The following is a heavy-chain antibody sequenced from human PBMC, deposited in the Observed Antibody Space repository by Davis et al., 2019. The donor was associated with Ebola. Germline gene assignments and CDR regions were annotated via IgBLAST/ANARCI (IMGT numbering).Heavy chain of an antibody. Sequence: ASVKVSCKASGYTFTSYAIHWVRQAPGQGLEWMGWINPNSGGTNYAQKFQGWVTMTRDTSISTAYMELSRLRSDDTAVYYCARDLSADYYGMDVWGQGTTVTVSS. CDR2: INPNSGGT. V-gene: IGHV1-2*04. CDR1: GYTFTSYA. J-gene: IGHJ6*02. CDR3: ARDLSADYYGMDV. D-gene: IGHD3-16*02.